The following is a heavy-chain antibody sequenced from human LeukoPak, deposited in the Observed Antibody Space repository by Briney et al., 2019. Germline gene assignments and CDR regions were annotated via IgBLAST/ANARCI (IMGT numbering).Heavy chain of an antibody. V-gene: IGHV4-39*01. J-gene: IGHJ4*02. CDR3: ARIQLSITIFGVVIISGFDY. D-gene: IGHD3-3*01. CDR1: GGSISSSSYY. Sequence: SETLSLTCTVSGGSISSSSYYWGWIRQPPGKGLEWIGSIYYSGSTYYNPSLKSRVTISVDTSKNQFSLKLSSVTAADTAVYYCARIQLSITIFGVVIISGFDYWGQGTLVTVSS. CDR2: IYYSGST.